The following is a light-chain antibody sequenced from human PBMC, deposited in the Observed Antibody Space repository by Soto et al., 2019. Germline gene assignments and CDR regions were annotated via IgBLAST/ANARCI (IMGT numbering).Light chain of an antibody. CDR1: QSISSW. CDR2: KAS. J-gene: IGKJ1*01. Sequence: DIQMTQSPSTLSASVGDRVTITCRASQSISSWLAWYQQKPGKAPKLLIYKASSLESGVPSRFSGSGSGTEFTLTISSLQPDDFAVYYCQQYIGSQWTFGQGTTVDIK. CDR3: QQYIGSQWT. V-gene: IGKV1-5*03.